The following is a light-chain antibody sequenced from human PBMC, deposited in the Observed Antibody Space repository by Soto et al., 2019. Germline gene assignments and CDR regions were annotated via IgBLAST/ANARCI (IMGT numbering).Light chain of an antibody. CDR3: SSYTSARTPLV. J-gene: IGLJ2*01. CDR1: GSDVGGYNY. Sequence: QSALTRSASVSGSPGQSITISCTGTGSDVGGYNYVSWYQQHPGKAPKVMIYDVSNRPSGVSNRFSGSKSGNTASLTISGHQPEDEADYYCSSYTSARTPLVFGGGTKLTVL. CDR2: DVS. V-gene: IGLV2-14*01.